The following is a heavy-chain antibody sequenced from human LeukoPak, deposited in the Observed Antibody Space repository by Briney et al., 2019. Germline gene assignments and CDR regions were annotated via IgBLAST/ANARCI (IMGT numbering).Heavy chain of an antibody. D-gene: IGHD5-12*01. CDR3: AKDRGYSGYPQWGY. J-gene: IGHJ4*02. CDR2: ISSSGSTI. Sequence: GGSPRLSCAASGFTFSSYEMSWVRRAPGKGLEWVSYISSSGSTIYYADSVKGRFTISRDNAKNSLYLQMNSLRAEDTAVYYCAKDRGYSGYPQWGYWGQGTLVTVSS. V-gene: IGHV3-48*03. CDR1: GFTFSSYE.